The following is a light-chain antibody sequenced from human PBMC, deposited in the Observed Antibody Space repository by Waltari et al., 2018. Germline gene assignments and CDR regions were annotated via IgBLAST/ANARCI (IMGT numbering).Light chain of an antibody. CDR3: AAWVDSLYGCF. V-gene: IGLV1-44*01. Sequence: QSVLTQPPSASGPPGQTVSISCSGSNSSIGSNPVSWYQVLPGAAPTLLIHTDSQRPPGVPDRFSASRSGTSSSLAISGLQFEDAAEYYCAAWVDSLYGCFFGTGTRVTVL. J-gene: IGLJ1*01. CDR2: TDS. CDR1: NSSIGSNP.